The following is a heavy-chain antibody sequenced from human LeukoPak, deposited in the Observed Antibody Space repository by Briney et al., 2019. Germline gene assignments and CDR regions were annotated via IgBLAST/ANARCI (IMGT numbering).Heavy chain of an antibody. Sequence: SETLSLTCTVSGGSISSYYWSWIRQPPGKGLEWIGYIYYSGSTNYNPSLKSRVTISVDTSKNQFSLKLSSVTAADTAVYYCARYSYDSKSRFDPWGQGTLVPVSS. J-gene: IGHJ5*02. D-gene: IGHD3-22*01. CDR1: GGSISSYY. CDR2: IYYSGST. CDR3: ARYSYDSKSRFDP. V-gene: IGHV4-59*01.